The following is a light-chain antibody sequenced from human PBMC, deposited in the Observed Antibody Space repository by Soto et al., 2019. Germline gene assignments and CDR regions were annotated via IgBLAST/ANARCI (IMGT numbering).Light chain of an antibody. V-gene: IGLV2-14*01. CDR1: SGDIGSYNR. CDR2: EVT. Sequence: QSVLTQPASVSGSPGQSITISCTGTSGDIGSYNRVSWYQQHPGKAPKLIIYEVTDRPSGVSNRFSGSESANTASLTISGLQAEDEAEYYCSSYSNINTRACVFGTGTKLTVL. CDR3: SSYSNINTRACV. J-gene: IGLJ1*01.